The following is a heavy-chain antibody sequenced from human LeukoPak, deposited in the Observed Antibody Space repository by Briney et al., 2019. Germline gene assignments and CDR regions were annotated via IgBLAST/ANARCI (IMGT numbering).Heavy chain of an antibody. D-gene: IGHD3-22*01. CDR1: EFAVSSNS. Sequence: GGSLRLSCAASEFAVSSNSMSWVRQAPGKGLEWVSGVYSGGSTFYADSVKGRFIISRDSSKNTLYLQMNTLRAEDTAVYYCAGGHSSGSYFNAYHLWGQGTMVTVSS. J-gene: IGHJ3*01. V-gene: IGHV3-53*01. CDR3: AGGHSSGSYFNAYHL. CDR2: VYSGGST.